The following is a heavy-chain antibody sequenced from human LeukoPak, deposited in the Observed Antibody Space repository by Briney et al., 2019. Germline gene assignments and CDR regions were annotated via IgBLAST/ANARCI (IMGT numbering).Heavy chain of an antibody. CDR1: GGSFSSYF. J-gene: IGHJ4*02. D-gene: IGHD2-21*01. CDR2: INHSGTT. Sequence: SETLSLTCAGYGGSFSSYFWTWIRQTPGKGLEWIGEINHSGTTNYNPSLKSRVTMSVDTSKDQFSLKLMSVAAADTGVYYCARRRKVVRAGFDYWGQGTRVIVSS. CDR3: ARRRKVVRAGFDY. V-gene: IGHV4-34*01.